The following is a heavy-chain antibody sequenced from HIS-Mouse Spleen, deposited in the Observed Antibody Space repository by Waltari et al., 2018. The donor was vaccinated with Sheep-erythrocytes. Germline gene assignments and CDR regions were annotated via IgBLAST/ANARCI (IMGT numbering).Heavy chain of an antibody. V-gene: IGHV3-21*01. Sequence: EVQLVESGGGLVKRVGSWRLAWASSGFTFRSDSLTWARQAPGKGLEWVSSISSSSSYIYYADSVKGRFTISRDNAKNSLYLQMNSLRAEDTAVYYCARVASGATFDYWGQGTLVTVSS. D-gene: IGHD1-26*01. J-gene: IGHJ4*02. CDR2: ISSSSSYI. CDR3: ARVASGATFDY. CDR1: GFTFRSDS.